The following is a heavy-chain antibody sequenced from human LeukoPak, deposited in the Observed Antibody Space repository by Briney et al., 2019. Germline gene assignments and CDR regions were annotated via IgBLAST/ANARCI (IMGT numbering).Heavy chain of an antibody. CDR1: GFSLSSYA. J-gene: IGHJ4*02. CDR2: ISGDGTRT. Sequence: PGGSLRLSCAASGFSLSSYAMTWARQAPVKGLEWVSAISGDGTRTYYADFVKGRFTISRDNSKNTLYLEMRSLRVEDTAIYYCAKWPEGAMDYFDYWGQGTLVTVSS. V-gene: IGHV3-23*01. CDR3: AKWPEGAMDYFDY. D-gene: IGHD3-16*01.